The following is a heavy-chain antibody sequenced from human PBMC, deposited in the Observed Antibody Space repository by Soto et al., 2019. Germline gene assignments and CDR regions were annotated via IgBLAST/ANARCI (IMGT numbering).Heavy chain of an antibody. V-gene: IGHV4-31*03. CDR2: IYYSGST. D-gene: IGHD3-22*01. CDR3: ARDSAGDIRGYYYY. J-gene: IGHJ4*02. Sequence: SETLSLTCTVSGGSISSGGYYWSWIRQHPGKGLEWIGYIYYSGSTYYNPSLKSRVTISVDTSKNQFSLKLSSVTAADTAVYYCARDSAGDIRGYYYYWGQGTLVTVVS. CDR1: GGSISSGGYY.